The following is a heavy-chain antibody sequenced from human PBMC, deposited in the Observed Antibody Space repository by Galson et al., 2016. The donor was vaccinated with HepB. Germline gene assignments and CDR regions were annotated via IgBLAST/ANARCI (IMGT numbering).Heavy chain of an antibody. CDR3: ARVPAVAATDY. Sequence: SLRLSCAASGFTFRHDVMSWVRQAPGKGLEWVSYISTSSSYTNYADSVKGRFTISRDNAKNSLYLQMNSLRAEDTAVYYCARVPAVAATDYWGQGTLVTVSS. V-gene: IGHV3-11*06. CDR2: ISTSSSYT. D-gene: IGHD6-19*01. CDR1: GFTFRHDV. J-gene: IGHJ4*02.